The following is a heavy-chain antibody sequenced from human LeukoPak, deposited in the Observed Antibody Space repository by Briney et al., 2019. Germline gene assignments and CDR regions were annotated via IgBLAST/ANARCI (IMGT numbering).Heavy chain of an antibody. CDR3: ARGRIRYDDYSSGWFVFFEF. CDR1: GYDFSRYD. J-gene: IGHJ4*02. V-gene: IGHV1-8*01. CDR2: MNPNNGDT. Sequence: ASVKVSCKASGYDFSRYDINWVRLAPGQGLEWMGWMNPNNGDTDYAQNFQGRVTMTRDTSMSTAYMELSSLRSEDTALYYCARGRIRYDDYSSGWFVFFEFWGQGSLVTVSS. D-gene: IGHD6-19*01.